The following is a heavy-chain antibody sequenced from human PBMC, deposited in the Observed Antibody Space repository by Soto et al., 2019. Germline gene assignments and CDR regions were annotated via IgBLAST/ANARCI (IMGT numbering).Heavy chain of an antibody. CDR3: ARGNSGYDFGTNFDY. J-gene: IGHJ4*02. D-gene: IGHD5-12*01. CDR1: GFTFSSYS. CDR2: ISSSSSTI. Sequence: GGSLRLSCAASGFTFSSYSMNWVRQAPGKGLEWVSYISSSSSTIYYADSVKGRFTISRDNAKNSLYLQMNSLRAEDTAVYYCARGNSGYDFGTNFDYWGQGTLVTVSS. V-gene: IGHV3-48*01.